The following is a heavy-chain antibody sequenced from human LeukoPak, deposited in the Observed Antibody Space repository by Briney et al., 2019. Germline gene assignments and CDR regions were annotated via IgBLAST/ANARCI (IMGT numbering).Heavy chain of an antibody. CDR3: ARVEVSGIAAPNVIADAFDI. J-gene: IGHJ3*02. CDR1: GGSFSGYY. Sequence: SETLSLTCAVYGGSFSGYYWSWIRQPPGKGLEWIGEINHSGSTNYNPSLKSRVTISVDTSENQFSLKLSSVTAADTAVYYCARVEVSGIAAPNVIADAFDIWGQGTMVTVSS. CDR2: INHSGST. V-gene: IGHV4-34*01. D-gene: IGHD6-6*01.